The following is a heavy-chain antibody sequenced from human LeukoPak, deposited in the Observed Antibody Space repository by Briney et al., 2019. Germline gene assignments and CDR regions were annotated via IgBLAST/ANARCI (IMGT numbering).Heavy chain of an antibody. CDR3: ASLSGSPERIY. CDR1: GGSISSYY. V-gene: IGHV4-59*12. CDR2: IYYSGST. J-gene: IGHJ4*02. D-gene: IGHD1-26*01. Sequence: SETLSLTCTVSGGSISSYYWSWIRQPPGKGLEWIGYIYYSGSTNYNPSLKSRVTMSVDTSKNQFSLKLSSVTAADTAVYYCASLSGSPERIYWGQGTLVTVSS.